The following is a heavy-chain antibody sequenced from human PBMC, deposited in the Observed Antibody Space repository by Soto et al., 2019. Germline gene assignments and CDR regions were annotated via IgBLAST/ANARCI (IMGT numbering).Heavy chain of an antibody. CDR1: GFTFSSFA. J-gene: IGHJ4*02. CDR3: AMGHYYDSSGYYY. Sequence: EVQLLESGGGLVQPGGSLRLSCAASGFTFSSFAMTWVRQAPVKGLEWVSAISGSGDATYHADSVKGQFTISRDNSKNTLYLQMNSLSAEDTAIYYCAMGHYYDSSGYYYWGQGTLVTVSS. CDR2: ISGSGDAT. V-gene: IGHV3-23*01. D-gene: IGHD3-22*01.